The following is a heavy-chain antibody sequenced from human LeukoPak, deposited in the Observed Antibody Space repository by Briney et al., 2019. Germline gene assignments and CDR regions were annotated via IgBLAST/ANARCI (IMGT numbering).Heavy chain of an antibody. CDR3: AKGLRYYIDY. V-gene: IGHV3-30*02. D-gene: IGHD5-24*01. CDR2: IQYDGSNQ. CDR1: GFTFRSYG. J-gene: IGHJ4*02. Sequence: QTGGSLRLSCGASGFTFRSYGMHWVRQAPGKGLEWVAFIQYDGSNQYFADSVKGRFTFYRDNSMNTLYLQMNSLRTEDTAVYYCAKGLRYYIDYWGQGTLVTVSS.